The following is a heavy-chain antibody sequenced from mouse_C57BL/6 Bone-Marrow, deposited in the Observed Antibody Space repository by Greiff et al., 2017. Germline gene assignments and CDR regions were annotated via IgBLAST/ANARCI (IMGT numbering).Heavy chain of an antibody. D-gene: IGHD2-4*01. J-gene: IGHJ1*03. CDR1: GYTFTSYG. CDR3: ARLRLRRSWYFDV. CDR2: IYPRSGNT. V-gene: IGHV1-81*01. Sequence: VQLQQSGAELARPGASVKLSCKASGYTFTSYGTSWVKQRTGQGLEWIGEIYPRSGNTYYNEKFKGKATLTADKSSSTAYMELRSLTSEDSAVYFCARLRLRRSWYFDVWGTGTTVTVSS.